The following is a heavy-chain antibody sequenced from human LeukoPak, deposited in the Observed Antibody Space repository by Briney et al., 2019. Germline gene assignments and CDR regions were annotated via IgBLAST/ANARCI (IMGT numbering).Heavy chain of an antibody. V-gene: IGHV3-21*01. CDR3: ARVRIAGGFDP. CDR1: GFTFSSYS. D-gene: IGHD2-15*01. Sequence: GGSLRLSCAASGFTFSSYSMNWVRQAPGRGLEWVSSISDSSSYIYYADSVKGRFTISRDNAKNSLYLQMNSLRAEDTAVYYCARVRIAGGFDPWGQGTLVTVSS. CDR2: ISDSSSYI. J-gene: IGHJ5*02.